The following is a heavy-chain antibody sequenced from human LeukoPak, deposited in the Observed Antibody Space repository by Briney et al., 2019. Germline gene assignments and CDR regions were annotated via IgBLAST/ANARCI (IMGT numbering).Heavy chain of an antibody. Sequence: PSETLSLTCTVSGGSIRSYYWSWIRQPPGVGLEWIGYVYYSGSTNYNPSLKSRVTISVDTSKNQFSLKLSSVTAADTAVYRCARIAAAFDYWGQGTLVTVSS. D-gene: IGHD6-13*01. J-gene: IGHJ4*02. V-gene: IGHV4-59*01. CDR2: VYYSGST. CDR3: ARIAAAFDY. CDR1: GGSIRSYY.